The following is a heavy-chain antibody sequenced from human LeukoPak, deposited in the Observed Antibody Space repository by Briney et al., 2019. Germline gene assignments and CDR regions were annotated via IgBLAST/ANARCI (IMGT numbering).Heavy chain of an antibody. V-gene: IGHV3-11*01. J-gene: IGHJ6*02. CDR3: ARDYDFWSGTMDV. D-gene: IGHD3-3*01. CDR1: GFTFSDYY. Sequence: PGGSLRLSCAASGFTFSDYYMSWIRQAPGKGLEWASYISSSGSTIYYADSVKGRFTISRDNAKNSLYLQMNSLRAEDTAVYYCARDYDFWSGTMDVWGQGTTVTVSS. CDR2: ISSSGSTI.